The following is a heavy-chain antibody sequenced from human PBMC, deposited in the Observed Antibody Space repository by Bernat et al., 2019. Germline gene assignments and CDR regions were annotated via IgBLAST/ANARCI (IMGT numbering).Heavy chain of an antibody. V-gene: IGHV3-74*01. J-gene: IGHJ4*02. D-gene: IGHD2-8*01. CDR2: INRDGSIT. CDR3: VRIGYSTSSLGIDY. Sequence: EVQLVESGGGLVQPGGSLRLSCAASGFTFSSYWMHWVRQAPGKGLVWVARINRDGSITTYADSVRGRFTISRDNAKNTLFLQMTSLRVEGTAVYYCVRIGYSTSSLGIDYWGQGALVSVSS. CDR1: GFTFSSYW.